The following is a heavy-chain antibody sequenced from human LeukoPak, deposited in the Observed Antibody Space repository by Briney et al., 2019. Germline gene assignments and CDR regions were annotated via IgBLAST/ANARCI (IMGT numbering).Heavy chain of an antibody. CDR2: ISGDGGTI. CDR3: AKELYGNPSGY. Sequence: GGSLRLSCAASGFTFSSYAMSWVRQAPGKGLEWVSGISGDGGTISYAASVRGRFTISRDNAKNTLFLQMSSLRAGDTALYYCAKELYGNPSGYWGQGTRVTVSS. CDR1: GFTFSSYA. D-gene: IGHD2-8*01. V-gene: IGHV3-23*01. J-gene: IGHJ4*02.